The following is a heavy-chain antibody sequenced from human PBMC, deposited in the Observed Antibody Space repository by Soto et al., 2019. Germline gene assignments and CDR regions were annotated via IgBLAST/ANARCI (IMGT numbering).Heavy chain of an antibody. Sequence: GASVKVSCKASGYTFTSYDINWVRQATGQGLEWMGWMNPNSGNTGYAQKFQGRVTMTRNTSISTAYMELSRLRSDDTAVYYCARDGAYYDILTGVWIGRDYYYGMDVWGQGTTVTVSS. CDR1: GYTFTSYD. CDR3: ARDGAYYDILTGVWIGRDYYYGMDV. D-gene: IGHD3-9*01. V-gene: IGHV1-8*01. CDR2: MNPNSGNT. J-gene: IGHJ6*02.